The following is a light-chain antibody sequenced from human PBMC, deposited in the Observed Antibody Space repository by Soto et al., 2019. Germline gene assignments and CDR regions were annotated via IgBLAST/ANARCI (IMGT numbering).Light chain of an antibody. CDR3: CSYAGSSTAL. CDR2: EGS. Sequence: QSVLTQPASVSGSPGQSITISCTGTSSDVRSYNLVSWYQQHPGKAPKLMIYEGSKRPSGVSNRFSGSKSGNTASLTISGLQAEDEADYYCCSYAGSSTALFGTGTKVTVL. V-gene: IGLV2-23*01. J-gene: IGLJ1*01. CDR1: SSDVRSYNL.